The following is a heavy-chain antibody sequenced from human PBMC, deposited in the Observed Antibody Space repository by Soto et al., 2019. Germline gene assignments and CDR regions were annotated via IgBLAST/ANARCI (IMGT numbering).Heavy chain of an antibody. D-gene: IGHD6-6*01. Sequence: GASVKVSCKASGGTFSSYAISWVRQAPGQGLEWMGGIIPIFGTANYAQKFQGRVTITADKSTSTAYMELSSLRSEDTAVYYCARTVPGSSPEDYWGQGTLVTVSS. CDR3: ARTVPGSSPEDY. CDR2: IIPIFGTA. V-gene: IGHV1-69*06. CDR1: GGTFSSYA. J-gene: IGHJ4*02.